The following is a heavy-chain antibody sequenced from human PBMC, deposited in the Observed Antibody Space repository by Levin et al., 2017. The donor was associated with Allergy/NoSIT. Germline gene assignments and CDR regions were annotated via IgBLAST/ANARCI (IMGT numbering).Heavy chain of an antibody. CDR2: IYWDDDK. V-gene: IGHV2-5*02. CDR1: GFSLSTSGVG. Sequence: SGPTLVKPTQTLTLTCTFSGFSLSTSGVGVGWIRQPPGKALEWLALIYWDDDKRYSPSLKSRLTITKDTAKNQVVLTMTNMDPVDTAKYYCAHRRCNSSSHGDYFDYWGQGTLVTVSS. CDR3: AHRRCNSSSHGDYFDY. D-gene: IGHD6-6*01. J-gene: IGHJ4*02.